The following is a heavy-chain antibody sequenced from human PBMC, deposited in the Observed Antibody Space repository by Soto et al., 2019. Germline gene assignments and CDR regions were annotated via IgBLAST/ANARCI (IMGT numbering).Heavy chain of an antibody. V-gene: IGHV3-48*03. CDR1: GFTFSSYE. Sequence: GGSLRLSCAASGFTFSSYEMNWVRQAPGKGLEWVSYISSSGSTIYYTDSVKGRFTISRDNSKNTLFLQINRLRAEDTALYYCAKLWQLWRLDNWGQGTLVTVSS. CDR2: ISSSGSTI. J-gene: IGHJ4*02. CDR3: AKLWQLWRLDN. D-gene: IGHD5-18*01.